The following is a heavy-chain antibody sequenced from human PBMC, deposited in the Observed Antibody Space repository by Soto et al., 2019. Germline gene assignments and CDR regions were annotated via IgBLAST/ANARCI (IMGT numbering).Heavy chain of an antibody. CDR1: GYTFTIYG. J-gene: IGHJ6*02. V-gene: IGHV1-18*01. D-gene: IGHD5-12*01. Sequence: QVQLVQSGGEVKKPGASVKVSCKASGYTFTIYGINWVRQAPGQGLEWMGWISPDNGNTNYAQKLQGRVTMTTDTSTRTAYMELRSLRSDDTAVYYCAIALGYSGYAGMDVWGQGTTVTVSS. CDR2: ISPDNGNT. CDR3: AIALGYSGYAGMDV.